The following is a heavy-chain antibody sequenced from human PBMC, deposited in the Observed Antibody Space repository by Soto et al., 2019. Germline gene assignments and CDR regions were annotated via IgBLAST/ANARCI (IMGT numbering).Heavy chain of an antibody. CDR1: GGFVSSGSYY. V-gene: IGHV4-34*01. Sequence: QVQLQQWGAGLLKPSETLSLTCAVYGGFVSSGSYYWSWIRQPPGKGLEWIGEMSHSGGTHFNPSLKSRVTISVDTSKNQFSLTMSSVTAAETALYYCARVERGTATTVVDAFDIWGPGTMVTVSS. CDR3: ARVERGTATTVVDAFDI. CDR2: MSHSGGT. D-gene: IGHD1-1*01. J-gene: IGHJ3*02.